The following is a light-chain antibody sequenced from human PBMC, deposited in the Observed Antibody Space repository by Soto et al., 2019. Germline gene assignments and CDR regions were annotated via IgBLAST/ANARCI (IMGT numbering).Light chain of an antibody. J-gene: IGKJ1*01. CDR2: KAS. CDR1: QRISSW. Sequence: DIQMTQSPSTLSASVGDRVTITCRASQRISSWLAWYQQKPGQAPKLLIYKASTLQSGVPSRFNGSGSGTEFTLAISSLQPDDSATYYCQQYNDNWTFGQGTKVDIK. CDR3: QQYNDNWT. V-gene: IGKV1-5*03.